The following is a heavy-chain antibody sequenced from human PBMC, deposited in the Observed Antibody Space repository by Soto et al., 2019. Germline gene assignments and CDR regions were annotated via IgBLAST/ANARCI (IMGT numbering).Heavy chain of an antibody. CDR3: TRGAGAPWVRFDS. V-gene: IGHV4-38-2*01. J-gene: IGHJ4*02. CDR1: GYSITSGFY. CDR2: ISYSAKT. D-gene: IGHD3-16*01. Sequence: SETLSLTCGVSGYSITSGFYWGWVRQSPGKGLEWIGTISYSAKTFYNPSLASRFSMAVDSSKNQFSLRLTSVTAADTALYYCTRGAGAPWVRFDSWGRGILVTVAS.